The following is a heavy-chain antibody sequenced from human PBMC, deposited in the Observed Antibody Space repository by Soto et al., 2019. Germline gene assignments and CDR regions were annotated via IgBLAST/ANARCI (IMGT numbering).Heavy chain of an antibody. J-gene: IGHJ5*02. CDR3: AGGRLDWFDP. CDR2: MNPHSGNP. CDR1: GYTFTSYD. Sequence: QVQLVQSGAEVKKPGASVKVSCKASGYTFTSYDINWVRQATGQGLQGMGWMNPHSGNPGYAQKFPGGVTITRTTSRSTAYLELSSLRSGATAVYYCAGGRLDWFDPWGQGTLVSVSS. V-gene: IGHV1-8*01.